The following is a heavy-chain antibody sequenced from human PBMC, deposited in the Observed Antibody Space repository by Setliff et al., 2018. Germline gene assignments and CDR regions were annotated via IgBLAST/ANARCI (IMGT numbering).Heavy chain of an antibody. CDR2: INTNTGNP. CDR3: ARASRYGTIKYRGDYYMDV. J-gene: IGHJ6*03. V-gene: IGHV7-4-1*02. CDR1: GYTFTSYA. Sequence: GASVKVSCKASGYTFTSYAVNWVRQAPGQGLEWMGWINTNTGNPRYAQGFTGRFVFSLDTSVSTAYLQISSLKGEDTGVYYCARASRYGTIKYRGDYYMDVWGKGTTVTVSS. D-gene: IGHD5-12*01.